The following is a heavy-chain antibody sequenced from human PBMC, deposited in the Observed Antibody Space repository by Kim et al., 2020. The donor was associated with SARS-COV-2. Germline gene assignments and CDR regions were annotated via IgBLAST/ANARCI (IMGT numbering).Heavy chain of an antibody. CDR3: AKVQYSSGWYYYYGMDV. CDR1: GFTFSSYG. J-gene: IGHJ6*02. Sequence: GGSLRLSCAASGFTFSSYGMHWVRQAPGKGLEWVAVISYDGSNKYYADSVKGRFTISRDNSKNTLYLQMNSLRAEDTAVYYCAKVQYSSGWYYYYGMDVWGQGTTVTASS. CDR2: ISYDGSNK. V-gene: IGHV3-30*18. D-gene: IGHD6-19*01.